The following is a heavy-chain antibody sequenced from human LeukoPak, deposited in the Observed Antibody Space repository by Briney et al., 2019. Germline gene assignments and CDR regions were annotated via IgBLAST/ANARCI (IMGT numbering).Heavy chain of an antibody. V-gene: IGHV4-39*01. J-gene: IGHJ4*02. D-gene: IGHD5-18*01. CDR2: IYYSKNT. CDR3: VSPRGFSYGYFDY. Sequence: SETLSLTCTVSGGSISSSSAYWGWIRQPPGKGLEWIGSIYYSKNTYHNPSLKSRVTISADTSKNQFSLTLGSVSATDTAVYYCVSPRGFSYGYFDYWGQGTLVTVSS. CDR1: GGSISSSSAY.